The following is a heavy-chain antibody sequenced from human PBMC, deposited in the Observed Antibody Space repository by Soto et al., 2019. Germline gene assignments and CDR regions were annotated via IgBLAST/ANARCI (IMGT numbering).Heavy chain of an antibody. CDR1: GFPVTSQA. Sequence: GGSLRLSCSLSGFPVTSQAMHWVRQAPGKGLSYVSSISSKGDSTYNADSVKGRFTISRDTSKNTLYLQMTNLRVEDTALYYCVKDRAIDHWGQGTLVTVSS. D-gene: IGHD5-12*01. CDR2: ISSKGDST. J-gene: IGHJ4*02. CDR3: VKDRAIDH. V-gene: IGHV3-64D*08.